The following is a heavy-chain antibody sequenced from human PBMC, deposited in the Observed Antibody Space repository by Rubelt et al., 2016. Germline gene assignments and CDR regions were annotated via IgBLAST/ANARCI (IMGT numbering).Heavy chain of an antibody. CDR3: AKIIYGDWDAFDI. J-gene: IGHJ3*02. Sequence: EVQLLESGGGQVQPGGSLRLSCAGSGFTFSTYAMTWVRQAPGKGLEWVSLISGSGGTTYYADSVKGRFTISRDNSKNTLFLQMNSLRADDTAVYYCAKIIYGDWDAFDIWGQGTMVTVSS. V-gene: IGHV3-23*01. CDR2: ISGSGGTT. D-gene: IGHD2-21*01. CDR1: GFTFSTYA.